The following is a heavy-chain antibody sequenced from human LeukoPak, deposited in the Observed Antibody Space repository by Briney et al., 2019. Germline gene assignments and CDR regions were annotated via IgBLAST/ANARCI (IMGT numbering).Heavy chain of an antibody. CDR1: GGSISHYY. J-gene: IGHJ4*02. D-gene: IGHD1-1*01. CDR3: ARVTDWNDLDY. CDR2: IFSSGST. Sequence: SETLSLTCTVSGGSISHYYWSWIRQPPGKGLEWIGYIFSSGSTNYNPSLKGRVTLSVDASRNQFSLKLTSVTTADTALYYCARVTDWNDLDYWGQGTLVTVSS. V-gene: IGHV4-59*01.